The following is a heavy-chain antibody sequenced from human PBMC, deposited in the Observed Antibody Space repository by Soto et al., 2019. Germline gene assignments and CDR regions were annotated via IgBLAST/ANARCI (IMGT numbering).Heavy chain of an antibody. J-gene: IGHJ4*02. CDR3: ERVDSSWLVGEFDC. CDR2: IYYSGSS. CDR1: GGSISSYY. V-gene: IGHV4-59*01. Sequence: QVQLQESGPGLVKPSETLSLTCTVSGGSISSYYWSWIRQPPGKGLEWIGYIYYSGSSNYNPSLKSRVTISVDTSKNQFSLKLSSVTAADTAVYYWERVDSSWLVGEFDCWGQGTLVTVSS. D-gene: IGHD6-13*01.